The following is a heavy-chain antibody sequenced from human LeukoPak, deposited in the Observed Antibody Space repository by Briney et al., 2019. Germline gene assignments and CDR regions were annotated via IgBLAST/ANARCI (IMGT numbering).Heavy chain of an antibody. J-gene: IGHJ4*02. CDR3: AKDFWASSSWYVPFDY. CDR1: GFTVSSNY. CDR2: IYSGGST. D-gene: IGHD6-13*01. V-gene: IGHV3-53*01. Sequence: QSGGSLRLSCAASGFTVSSNYMSWVRQAPGKGLEWVSVIYSGGSTYYADSVKGRFTISRDNSKDTLYLQMNSLRAEDTAVYYCAKDFWASSSWYVPFDYWGQGTLVTVSS.